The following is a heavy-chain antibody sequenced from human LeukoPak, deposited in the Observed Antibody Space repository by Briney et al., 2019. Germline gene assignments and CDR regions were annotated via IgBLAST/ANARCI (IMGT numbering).Heavy chain of an antibody. CDR2: IKQDGSEK. D-gene: IGHD4-17*01. Sequence: GGSLRLSCAASGFTFSSYRMSWVRQAPGKGLEWVANIKQDGSEKYYVDSVKGRFTISRDNAKNSLYLQMNSLRAEDTAVYYCARDQRYGDKDYWGQGTLVTVSS. CDR3: ARDQRYGDKDY. J-gene: IGHJ4*02. CDR1: GFTFSSYR. V-gene: IGHV3-7*01.